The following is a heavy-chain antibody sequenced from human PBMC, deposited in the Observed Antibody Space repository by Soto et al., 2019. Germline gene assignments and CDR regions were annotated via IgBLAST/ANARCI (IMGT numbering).Heavy chain of an antibody. CDR1: GFTFSSYE. V-gene: IGHV3-48*03. J-gene: IGHJ6*02. Sequence: PGGSLRLSCAASGFTFSSYEMNWVRQAPGKGLEWVSYISSSGSTIYYADSVKGRFTISRDNAKNSLYLQMNSLRAEDTAVYYCASRTYYDFWSGYYLDYYYYYGMDVWGQGTTVTVSS. CDR2: ISSSGSTI. D-gene: IGHD3-3*01. CDR3: ASRTYYDFWSGYYLDYYYYYGMDV.